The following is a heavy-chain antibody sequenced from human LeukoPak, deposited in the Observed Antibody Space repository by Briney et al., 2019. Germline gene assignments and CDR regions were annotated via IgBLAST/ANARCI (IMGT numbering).Heavy chain of an antibody. D-gene: IGHD3-22*01. V-gene: IGHV1-58*02. Sequence: ASVKVSCKASGFTFTSSAMQLVRQARGQRLEWIGWIVVGSGNTNYAQKFQERVTITRDMSTSTAYMELSSLRSEDTAVYYCAAAPYYYDSKVGYWGQGTLVTVSS. CDR3: AAAPYYYDSKVGY. CDR2: IVVGSGNT. CDR1: GFTFTSSA. J-gene: IGHJ4*02.